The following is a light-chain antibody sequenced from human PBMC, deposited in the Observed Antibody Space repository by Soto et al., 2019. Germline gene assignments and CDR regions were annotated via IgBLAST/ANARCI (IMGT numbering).Light chain of an antibody. Sequence: DIQMTQSPSSLSASVGDRVTITCRASQDIRNDLGWYQQKPGKDPKRLIFSASTLDSGVPSRFSGGGFGTEFTLTISSLQPEDFATYYCLHHYNYPLTLGGGTKVEIK. V-gene: IGKV1-17*01. CDR2: SAS. J-gene: IGKJ4*01. CDR1: QDIRND. CDR3: LHHYNYPLT.